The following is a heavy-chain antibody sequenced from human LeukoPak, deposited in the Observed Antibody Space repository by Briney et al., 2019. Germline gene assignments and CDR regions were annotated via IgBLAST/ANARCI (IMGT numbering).Heavy chain of an antibody. CDR2: IHTSGST. CDR1: GGSFSGYY. D-gene: IGHD1-26*01. CDR3: ARENSGSYREFDY. Sequence: KPSETLSLTCAVYGGSFSGYYWSWIRQPPGKGLEWIGRIHTSGSTNYNASLKSRVSMSVDTSKNQFSLKLSSVTAADTAVFYCARENSGSYREFDYWGQGTLVTVSS. J-gene: IGHJ4*02. V-gene: IGHV4-59*10.